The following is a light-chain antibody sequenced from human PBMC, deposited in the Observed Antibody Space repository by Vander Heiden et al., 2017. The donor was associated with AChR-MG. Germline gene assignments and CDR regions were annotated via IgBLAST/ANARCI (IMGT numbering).Light chain of an antibody. CDR2: GAS. J-gene: IGKJ1*01. V-gene: IGKV3-20*01. CDR1: QPLSNIY. Sequence: EIVLTQSPGNLSLSPGEGASLSCRASQPLSNIYLAWYQQKPGQAPRILISGASSRATGIPDRFSGSGSGTDFNLTISRLEPEDFAVYYCQQDSRSQTFGQGTKVEIK. CDR3: QQDSRSQT.